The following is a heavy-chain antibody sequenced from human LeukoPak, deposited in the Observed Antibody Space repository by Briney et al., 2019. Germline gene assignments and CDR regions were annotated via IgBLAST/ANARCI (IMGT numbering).Heavy chain of an antibody. D-gene: IGHD3-22*01. Sequence: GGSLRLSCAASGFTFQNYAMSWVRQAPGKGLEWASSSSGSGPSTDYADSVKGRFTISRDKSKNTLYLQMNSLRVEDTAVYYCARLPTFYYDSSHYHYDYWGQGTLVTVSS. J-gene: IGHJ4*02. V-gene: IGHV3-23*01. CDR2: SSGSGPST. CDR1: GFTFQNYA. CDR3: ARLPTFYYDSSHYHYDY.